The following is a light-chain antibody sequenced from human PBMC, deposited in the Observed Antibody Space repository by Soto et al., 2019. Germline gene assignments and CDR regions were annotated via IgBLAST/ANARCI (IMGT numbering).Light chain of an antibody. CDR3: CSYAGRSVV. CDR1: SSDVGGYDY. Sequence: QSVLTQARSVSGSPGQSVTISCTGTSSDVGGYDYVSWYQQYPGKAPKLMIYDVSKRPSGVPDRFSGSKSGNTAALTISGLQAEDDDDYFCCSYAGRSVVFGGGTKLTVL. V-gene: IGLV2-11*01. J-gene: IGLJ2*01. CDR2: DVS.